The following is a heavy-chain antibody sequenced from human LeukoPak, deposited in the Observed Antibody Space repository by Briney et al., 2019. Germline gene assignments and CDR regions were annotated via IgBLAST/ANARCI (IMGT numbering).Heavy chain of an antibody. V-gene: IGHV4-34*01. J-gene: IGHJ5*02. Sequence: SETLSLTCAVYGGSFSGYYWSWIRQPPGKGLEWIGEINHSGSTNYNPSLKSRVTISVDTSKNQFSLKLSSVTAADTAVYYCARGGRFGAIWFDPWGQGTLVTVSS. CDR3: ARGGRFGAIWFDP. CDR2: INHSGST. D-gene: IGHD3-10*01. CDR1: GGSFSGYY.